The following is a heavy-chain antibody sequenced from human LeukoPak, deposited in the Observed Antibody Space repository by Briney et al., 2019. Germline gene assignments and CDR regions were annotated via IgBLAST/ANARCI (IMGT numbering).Heavy chain of an antibody. J-gene: IGHJ6*02. CDR3: AKGLWDYYGTGIMYYTMDV. D-gene: IGHD3-10*01. V-gene: IGHV3-23*01. CDR2: INSSGGRT. Sequence: GGSLRLSCADSGFTFSSYAMTWVRQTPGKGLEWVSTINSSGGRTYYTDSVKGRFTISRDNSKDTLDLEMNSLGAEDTAVYYCAKGLWDYYGTGIMYYTMDVWGQGTTVTVSS. CDR1: GFTFSSYA.